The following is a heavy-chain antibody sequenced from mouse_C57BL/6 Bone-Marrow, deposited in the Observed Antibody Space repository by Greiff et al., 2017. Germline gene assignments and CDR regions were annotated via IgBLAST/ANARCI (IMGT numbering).Heavy chain of an antibody. CDR2: ISNGGGST. CDR1: GFTFSDYY. Sequence: EVKLVESGGGLVQPGGSLKLSCAASGFTFSDYYMYWVRQTPEKRLEWVAYISNGGGSTYYPDTVKGRFTISSDNAKNTLYLQMSRLKSEDTAMYYCARHRAMDYWGKGTSVTVPS. CDR3: ARHRAMDY. V-gene: IGHV5-12*01. J-gene: IGHJ4*01.